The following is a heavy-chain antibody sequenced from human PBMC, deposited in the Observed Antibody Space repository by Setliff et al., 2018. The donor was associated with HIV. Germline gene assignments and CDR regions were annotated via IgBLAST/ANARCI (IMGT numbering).Heavy chain of an antibody. J-gene: IGHJ6*03. CDR2: ISSSSSYI. CDR1: GFTFSSYS. D-gene: IGHD5-12*01. CDR3: ARVVGYSGYDFGYVDV. V-gene: IGHV3-21*01. Sequence: PGGSLRLSCAASGFTFSSYSMNWVRQAPGKGLECVSSISSSSSYIYYADSAKGRFTISRDNAKNSLYLQMNSLRAEDTAVYYCARVVGYSGYDFGYVDVWGKGTTVTVSS.